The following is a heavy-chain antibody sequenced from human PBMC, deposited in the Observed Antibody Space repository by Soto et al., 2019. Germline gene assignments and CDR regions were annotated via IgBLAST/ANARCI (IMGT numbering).Heavy chain of an antibody. Sequence: QVQLVQSGAEVKKPGASVKVSCKASGYTFTGYYMHWVRQAPGQGLEWMGWINPNSGGTNYAQKFQDWVTMTRDTSISTDYMELSRRRSDDTGVYYCARYVGSGGEDAFDIWGQGTMVTVSS. CDR3: ARYVGSGGEDAFDI. CDR2: INPNSGGT. J-gene: IGHJ3*02. D-gene: IGHD3-10*01. CDR1: GYTFTGYY. V-gene: IGHV1-2*04.